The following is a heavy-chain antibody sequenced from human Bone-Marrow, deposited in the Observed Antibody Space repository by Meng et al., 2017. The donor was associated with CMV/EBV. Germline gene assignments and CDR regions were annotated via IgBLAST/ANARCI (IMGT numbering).Heavy chain of an antibody. D-gene: IGHD3-22*01. V-gene: IGHV3-11*04. CDR2: ISGSGSTI. CDR1: GFTFSDHY. Sequence: GGSLRLSCAASGFTFSDHYMSWIRQAPGKGLEWLSYISGSGSTIYYADSVKGRFTISRDNAENSLSLQMNSLRAEDTAVYFCARRYYYDRSGYPYYFDYWGQGTLVTVSS. CDR3: ARRYYYDRSGYPYYFDY. J-gene: IGHJ4*02.